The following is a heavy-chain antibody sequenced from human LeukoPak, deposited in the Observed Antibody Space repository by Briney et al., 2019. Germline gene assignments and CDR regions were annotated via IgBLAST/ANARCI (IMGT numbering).Heavy chain of an antibody. CDR2: IIPIFGTA. CDR3: ARDLDWNYYYYMDV. CDR1: GGTFSSYA. V-gene: IGHV1-69*06. D-gene: IGHD3/OR15-3a*01. Sequence: ASVTVSCKASGGTFSSYAISWVRQAPGQGLEWMGGIIPIFGTANYAQKFQGRVTITADKSTSTAYMELSSLRSEDTAVYYCARDLDWNYYYYMDVWGKGTTVTVSS. J-gene: IGHJ6*03.